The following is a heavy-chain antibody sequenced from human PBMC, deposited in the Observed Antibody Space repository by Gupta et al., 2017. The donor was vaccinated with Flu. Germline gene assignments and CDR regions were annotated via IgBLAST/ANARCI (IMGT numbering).Heavy chain of an antibody. D-gene: IGHD3-10*01. CDR3: ARGQMIRGLIGDN. Sequence: VQLVESGGDLVQPGGSLRLACLVSGFTFDDYGMNWVRQAPGKGLEWVAYISASGSVTYYSDSVKGRFIISRDKVGNSLYLQMNSLRVEDTANYYCARGQMIRGLIGDNWGQGTLVRVSS. V-gene: IGHV3-48*03. CDR1: GFTFDDYG. J-gene: IGHJ4*02. CDR2: ISASGSVT.